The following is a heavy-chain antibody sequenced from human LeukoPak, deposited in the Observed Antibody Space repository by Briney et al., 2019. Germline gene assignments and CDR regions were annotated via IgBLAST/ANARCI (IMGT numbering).Heavy chain of an antibody. CDR1: GDTSTGSY. D-gene: IGHD3-22*01. J-gene: IGHJ3*02. CDR3: ARVGTMIADAFDI. CDR2: INPNSGGT. V-gene: IGHV1-2*02. Sequence: ASVKVSCKASGDTSTGSYMHCVRHAPGPRLEWMGWINPNSGGTNYAQKSQSRGTMTRDTSISTAYIELSRLRSDDTAVYYCARVGTMIADAFDIWGQGTMVTVSS.